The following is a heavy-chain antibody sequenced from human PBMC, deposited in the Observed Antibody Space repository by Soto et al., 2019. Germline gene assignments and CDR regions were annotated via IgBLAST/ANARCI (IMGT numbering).Heavy chain of an antibody. CDR1: GGSFSGYY. D-gene: IGHD3-16*01. V-gene: IGHV4-34*01. Sequence: SETLSLTCAVYGGSFSGYYWSWIRQPPGKGLEWIGEINHSGSTNYNPSLKSRVTISVDTSKNQFSLKLSSVTAADTAVYYCARDFGDGYNSPDDAFDIWGHGTMVTFSS. CDR3: ARDFGDGYNSPDDAFDI. CDR2: INHSGST. J-gene: IGHJ3*02.